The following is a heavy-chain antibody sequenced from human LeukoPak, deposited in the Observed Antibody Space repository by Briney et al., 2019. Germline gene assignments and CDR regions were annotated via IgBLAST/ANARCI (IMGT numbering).Heavy chain of an antibody. CDR1: GLTFSSNS. J-gene: IGHJ5*02. CDR2: ISVSGIT. Sequence: GGSLRLSCVASGLTFSSNSMSWVRQPPGMGLEWVSGISVSGITVYADSVKGRLTISRNNSKNTLYLQMNNLRAEDTALYYCAKGFSVRGRFDPWGQGTQVTVSS. D-gene: IGHD2-15*01. V-gene: IGHV3-23*01. CDR3: AKGFSVRGRFDP.